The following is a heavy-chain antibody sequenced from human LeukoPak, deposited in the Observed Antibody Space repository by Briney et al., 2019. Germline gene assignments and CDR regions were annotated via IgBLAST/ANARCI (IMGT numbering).Heavy chain of an antibody. V-gene: IGHV3-23*01. Sequence: GGSLSLSCAVSGITLSNYGMSWVRQAPGKGLEWVAGLSGSGGGTNYADSVQGRFTISRDNPKNTLYLQMNSLRAEDTAVYFCAKRGVVIRVFLVGFHKEAYYFDSWGQGALVTVSS. CDR1: GITLSNYG. J-gene: IGHJ4*02. D-gene: IGHD3-10*01. CDR2: LSGSGGGT. CDR3: AKRGVVIRVFLVGFHKEAYYFDS.